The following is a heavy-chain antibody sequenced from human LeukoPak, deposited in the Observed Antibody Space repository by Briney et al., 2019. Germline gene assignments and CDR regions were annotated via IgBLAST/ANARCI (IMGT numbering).Heavy chain of an antibody. CDR2: IYTSGST. D-gene: IGHD3-10*01. Sequence: PSQTLSLTCTVSGGSISSYYWTWIRQPAGKGLEWIGRIYTSGSTNYNPSLRSRVTMSVDTSKNQFSLKLSSVTAADTAVYYCAREEWFGELPYDYWGQGTLVTVSS. V-gene: IGHV4-4*07. J-gene: IGHJ4*02. CDR1: GGSISSYY. CDR3: AREEWFGELPYDY.